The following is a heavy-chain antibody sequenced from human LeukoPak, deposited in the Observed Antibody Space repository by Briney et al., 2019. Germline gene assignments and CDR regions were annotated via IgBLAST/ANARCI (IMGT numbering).Heavy chain of an antibody. CDR2: ISGSGGST. CDR3: ARDLYFGGFFDH. CDR1: GFTFSSYA. Sequence: GGSLRLSCAASGFTFSSYAMSWVRQAPGKGLEWVSAISGSGGSTYYADSVKGRLTISRGNSKNMLYLQMSSLRAEDTAVYYCARDLYFGGFFDHWGQGALVTVSS. D-gene: IGHD4-23*01. V-gene: IGHV3-23*01. J-gene: IGHJ4*02.